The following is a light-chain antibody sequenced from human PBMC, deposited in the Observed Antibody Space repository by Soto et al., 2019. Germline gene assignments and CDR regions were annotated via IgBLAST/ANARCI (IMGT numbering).Light chain of an antibody. CDR3: QQYNNWPPWR. J-gene: IGKJ1*01. Sequence: EIVMTQSPATLSVSPGERATLSCRASQSVSSNLAWYQQKPGQGPRLLIYGASTRATGIPARFSGSESGTEFTLTISSLQYEDFAVYYCQQYNNWPPWRFGQATKVEI. CDR1: QSVSSN. CDR2: GAS. V-gene: IGKV3-15*01.